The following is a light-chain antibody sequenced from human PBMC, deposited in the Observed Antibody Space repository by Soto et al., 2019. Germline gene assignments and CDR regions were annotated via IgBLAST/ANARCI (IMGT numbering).Light chain of an antibody. Sequence: EIVMTQSPATLSVSHGERATLSCMASQSVSSNLAWYQQKPGQAPRLLIYGASTRATGIPARFSGSGSGTEFTLTISSLQSEDFAVYYCQQYNKWPRTFGQGTKVDI. CDR3: QQYNKWPRT. CDR2: GAS. J-gene: IGKJ1*01. CDR1: QSVSSN. V-gene: IGKV3-15*01.